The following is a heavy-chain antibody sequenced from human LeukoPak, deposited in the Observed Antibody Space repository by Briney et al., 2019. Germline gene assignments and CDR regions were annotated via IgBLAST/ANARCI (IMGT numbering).Heavy chain of an antibody. CDR3: ARGARKGDDYGGFFDY. CDR1: GFTFSSYG. J-gene: IGHJ4*02. Sequence: QAGGSLRLSCAASGFTFSSYGMHWVRQAPGKGLEWVAVISYDGSNKDYADSVKGRFTISRDNSKNTLYLQMNSLRAEGTAVYYCARGARKGDDYGGFFDYWGQGTLVTVSS. V-gene: IGHV3-30*05. D-gene: IGHD4-23*01. CDR2: ISYDGSNK.